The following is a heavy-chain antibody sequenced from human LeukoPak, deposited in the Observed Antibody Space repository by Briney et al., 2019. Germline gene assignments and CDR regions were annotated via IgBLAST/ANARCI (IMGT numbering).Heavy chain of an antibody. CDR3: ARAVDYRNYFDY. V-gene: IGHV4-31*03. CDR1: GDSMTRGGYY. CDR2: IYHSGTT. Sequence: SQTLSLTCTVSGDSMTRGGYYWSWVRQHPGKGLEWVGFIYHSGTTFYNPSLESRATISVDTSQNQFSLKLTSATAADTAVYYCARAVDYRNYFDYWGQGTLVTVSS. D-gene: IGHD4-11*01. J-gene: IGHJ4*02.